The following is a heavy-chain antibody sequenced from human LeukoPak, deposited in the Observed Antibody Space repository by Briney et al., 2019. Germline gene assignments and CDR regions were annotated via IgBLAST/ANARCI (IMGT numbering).Heavy chain of an antibody. V-gene: IGHV3-66*01. CDR2: IYSGGST. CDR3: ALGSGSYYLYYFDY. Sequence: GGSLRLSCTASGFTFGDYAMSWVRQAPGKGLEWVSVIYSGGSTYYADSVKGRFTISRDNSKNTLYLQMNSLRAEDTAVYYCALGSGSYYLYYFDYWGQGTLVTVSS. D-gene: IGHD3-10*01. J-gene: IGHJ4*02. CDR1: GFTFGDYA.